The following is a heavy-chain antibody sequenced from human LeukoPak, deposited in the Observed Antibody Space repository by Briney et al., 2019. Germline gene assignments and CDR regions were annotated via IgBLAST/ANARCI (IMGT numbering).Heavy chain of an antibody. D-gene: IGHD3-9*01. CDR2: INTNTGNP. J-gene: IGHJ5*02. V-gene: IGHV7-4-1*02. CDR3: ARGRYFDLNWFDP. Sequence: ASVKVSCKASGYTITNNYMHWVRQAPGQGLEWMGWINTNTGNPTYAQGFTGRFVFSLDTSVSTAYLQISSLRAEDTAVYYCARGRYFDLNWFDPWGQGTLVTVSS. CDR1: GYTITNNY.